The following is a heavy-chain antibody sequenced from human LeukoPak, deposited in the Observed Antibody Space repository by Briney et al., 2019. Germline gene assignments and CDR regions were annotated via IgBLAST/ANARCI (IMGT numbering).Heavy chain of an antibody. CDR1: GYTFTGYY. Sequence: ASVKVSCKASGYTFTGYYMHWVRQAPGQGLEWMGWINPNSGGTNYAQKFQGWVTMTRDTSISTAYMELSRLRSDDTAVYYCARPSESLHWGEIEIRDAFDIWGQGTMVTVSS. CDR3: ARPSESLHWGEIEIRDAFDI. V-gene: IGHV1-2*04. J-gene: IGHJ3*02. D-gene: IGHD1-26*01. CDR2: INPNSGGT.